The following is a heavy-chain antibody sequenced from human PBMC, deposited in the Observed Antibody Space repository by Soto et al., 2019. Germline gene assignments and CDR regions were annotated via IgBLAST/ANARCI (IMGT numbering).Heavy chain of an antibody. V-gene: IGHV3-48*02. D-gene: IGHD3-3*01. Sequence: GGSLRLSCAASGFTFSSYAMSWVRQAPGKGLEWVSYISSSSNTIYYADSVKGRFIISRDNAKNSLYLQMNSLRDEDTAVYYCARDLTVTIFGYYYAMDVWGQGTTVTVSS. CDR1: GFTFSSYA. CDR3: ARDLTVTIFGYYYAMDV. CDR2: ISSSSNTI. J-gene: IGHJ6*02.